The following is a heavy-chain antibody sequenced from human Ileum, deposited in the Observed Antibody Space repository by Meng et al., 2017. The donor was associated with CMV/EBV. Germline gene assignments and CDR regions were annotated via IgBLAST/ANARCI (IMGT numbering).Heavy chain of an antibody. V-gene: IGHV3-30*04. J-gene: IGHJ4*02. CDR2: ISKDGPIE. CDR1: GFSFSTTA. CDR3: ARDTFGSFDY. D-gene: IGHD3-3*01. Sequence: LSCAASGFSFSTTAMHWVRQAPGKGLEWVAVISKDGPIEHYADSVKGRFTISRDNSKNTLYLQMNSLRAEDTAVFYCARDTFGSFDYWGQGTLVTVSS.